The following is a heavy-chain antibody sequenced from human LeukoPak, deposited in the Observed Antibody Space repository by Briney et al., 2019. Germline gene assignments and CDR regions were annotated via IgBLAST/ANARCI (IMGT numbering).Heavy chain of an antibody. J-gene: IGHJ4*02. V-gene: IGHV4-59*01. CDR1: GGSISSYY. CDR2: IYYSGST. Sequence: PSETLSLTCTVSGGSISSYYWSWIRQPPGKGLEWIGYIYYSGSTNYNPSLRSRVTISVDTSKNQFSLKLSSVTAADTAVYYCARVATPSSSSWYYIFDYWGQGTLVTVSS. CDR3: ARVATPSSSSWYYIFDY. D-gene: IGHD6-13*01.